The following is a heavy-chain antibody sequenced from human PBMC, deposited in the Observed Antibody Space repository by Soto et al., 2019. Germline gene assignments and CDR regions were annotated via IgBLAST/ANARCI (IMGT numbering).Heavy chain of an antibody. CDR2: ISYDGSNK. CDR3: AKDLAETRYYFDS. V-gene: IGHV3-30*18. Sequence: QVQLVESGGGVVQPGRSLRLSCAASGFTFSSYGMHWVSQAPGMGLEWVAVISYDGSNKYYADSVKGRFTISRDNSKNTLYLQMNSLRAEDTAVYYCAKDLAETRYYFDSWGQGTLVTVSS. J-gene: IGHJ4*02. D-gene: IGHD3-16*01. CDR1: GFTFSSYG.